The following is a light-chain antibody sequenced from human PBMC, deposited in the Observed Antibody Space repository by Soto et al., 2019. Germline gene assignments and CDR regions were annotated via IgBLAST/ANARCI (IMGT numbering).Light chain of an antibody. CDR2: KAS. J-gene: IGKJ1*01. V-gene: IGKV1-5*03. CDR3: QQYNSYPWT. Sequence: DIQMTQSPSTLSASVGDRVTITCRASQSISSWLAWYQQNPGKAPKLLIYKASSLESGVPSRFSGSGSGTESTLTISSLQTDDFATYYCQQYNSYPWTFGQGTKVDSK. CDR1: QSISSW.